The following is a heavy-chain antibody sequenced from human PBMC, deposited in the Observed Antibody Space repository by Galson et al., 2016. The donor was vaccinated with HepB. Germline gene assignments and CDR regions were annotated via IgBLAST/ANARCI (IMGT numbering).Heavy chain of an antibody. V-gene: IGHV1-46*01. D-gene: IGHD3-3*01. CDR2: INPSVGST. CDR3: ARGRSDYDFWRDYRTTSYGMDV. J-gene: IGHJ6*02. CDR1: GYTFTGYY. Sequence: SVKVSCKASGYTFTGYYMHWVRQAPGQGLEWMGIINPSVGSTTYAQRFLGRVTMTRDTSTSTVYMELSSLRSEDTAVYYCARGRSDYDFWRDYRTTSYGMDVWGQGTTVTVSS.